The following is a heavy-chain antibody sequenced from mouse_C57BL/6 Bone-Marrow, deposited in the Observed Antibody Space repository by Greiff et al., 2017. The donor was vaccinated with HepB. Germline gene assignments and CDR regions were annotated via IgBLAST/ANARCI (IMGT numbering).Heavy chain of an antibody. V-gene: IGHV1-59*01. D-gene: IGHD1-1*01. CDR2: IDPSDSYT. CDR1: GYTFTSYW. Sequence: QVQLQQPGAELVRPGPSVKLSCKASGYTFTSYWMHWVKQRPGQGLEWIGVIDPSDSYTNYNQKSKGKATLTVDTSSSTAYMQLSSLTSEDSAVYYCARFLTTVVANPYYFDYWGQGTTLTVSS. CDR3: ARFLTTVVANPYYFDY. J-gene: IGHJ2*01.